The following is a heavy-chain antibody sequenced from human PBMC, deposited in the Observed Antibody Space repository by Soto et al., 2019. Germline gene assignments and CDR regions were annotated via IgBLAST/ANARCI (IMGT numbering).Heavy chain of an antibody. CDR3: ARVGGVAARTFDY. D-gene: IGHD6-6*01. J-gene: IGHJ4*02. CDR2: IYYSGST. V-gene: IGHV4-59*01. Sequence: SETLSLTCTVSGGSINDFYWSWIRQPPGKGLEWIGYIYYSGSTDYNPSLKGRVTISVDTSKNQFSLKLRSVTAADTAVYYCARVGGVAARTFDYWDQGTLVTVSS. CDR1: GGSINDFY.